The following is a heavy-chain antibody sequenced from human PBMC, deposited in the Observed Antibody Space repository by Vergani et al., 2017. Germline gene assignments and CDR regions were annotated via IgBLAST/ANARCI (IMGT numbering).Heavy chain of an antibody. Sequence: QAQWVQSGAEVKKPGASVRVSCKASRYPFSRYGISWVRQAPGQGLEWMGWISAYSGETRYARSLQGRVTITTDASTNTAYMSLRSLRSDDTAIYYCSRGGFYTSRNDLKSYGLDVWGQGTTVTVTS. J-gene: IGHJ6*02. D-gene: IGHD3-3*01. CDR1: RYPFSRYG. CDR2: ISAYSGET. V-gene: IGHV1-18*01. CDR3: SRGGFYTSRNDLKSYGLDV.